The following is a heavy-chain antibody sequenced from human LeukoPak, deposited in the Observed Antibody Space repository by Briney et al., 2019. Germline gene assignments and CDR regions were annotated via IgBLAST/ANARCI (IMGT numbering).Heavy chain of an antibody. CDR2: ISSSSSYI. Sequence: GGSLRLSCAASGFTFSSYSMNWVRQAPGKGLEWVSSISSSSSYIYYADSVKGRSTISRDNAKNSLYLQMNSLRAEDTAVCYCARGGTTGTTPGDYFDYWGQGTLVTVSS. V-gene: IGHV3-21*01. D-gene: IGHD1-1*01. CDR1: GFTFSSYS. J-gene: IGHJ4*02. CDR3: ARGGTTGTTPGDYFDY.